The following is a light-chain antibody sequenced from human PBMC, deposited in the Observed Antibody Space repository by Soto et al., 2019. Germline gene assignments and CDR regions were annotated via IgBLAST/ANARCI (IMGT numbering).Light chain of an antibody. CDR3: SSYTSSSTPLV. Sequence: SALTQPASVSGSPGQSITISCTGTSSDVGGYNYVSWYQQHPGKAPKLMIYEVSNRPSGVSNRFSGSKSGNTASLTISGLQAEDEADYYCSSYTSSSTPLVFGTGTKATVL. J-gene: IGLJ1*01. CDR2: EVS. CDR1: SSDVGGYNY. V-gene: IGLV2-14*01.